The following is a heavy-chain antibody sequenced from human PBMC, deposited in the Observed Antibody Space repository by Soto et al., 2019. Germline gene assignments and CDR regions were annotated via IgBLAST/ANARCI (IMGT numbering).Heavy chain of an antibody. CDR2: IWYDGNNK. V-gene: IGHV3-33*08. J-gene: IGHJ4*02. Sequence: PWGSLRLSCVGSGFTFRNYWMTWVRQAPGKGLEWVAVIWYDGNNKYYADSVKGRFTTSRDNSNNTLYVQMTSLRAEDTAVYYCARGLHSLFDYWGQGTLVTVSS. D-gene: IGHD2-21*01. CDR1: GFTFRNYW. CDR3: ARGLHSLFDY.